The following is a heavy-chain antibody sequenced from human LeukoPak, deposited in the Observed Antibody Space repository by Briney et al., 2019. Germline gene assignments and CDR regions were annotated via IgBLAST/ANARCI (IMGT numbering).Heavy chain of an antibody. CDR2: ISYDGSNK. Sequence: GGSLRLSCAASGFTFSSYGMHWVRQAPGKGLEWVAVISYDGSNKYYADSVKGRFTISRDNSKNTLYLQMNSLRPEDTAVYYCARVGIAVAGTGYWGQGTLVTVSS. D-gene: IGHD6-19*01. CDR1: GFTFSSYG. J-gene: IGHJ4*02. CDR3: ARVGIAVAGTGY. V-gene: IGHV3-30*03.